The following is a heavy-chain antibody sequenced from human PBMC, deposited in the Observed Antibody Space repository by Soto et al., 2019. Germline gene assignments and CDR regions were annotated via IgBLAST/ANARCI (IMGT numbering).Heavy chain of an antibody. J-gene: IGHJ6*02. D-gene: IGHD3-3*01. CDR2: ISWNSGSI. CDR3: AKAGLTYYDFWSASDYYYYGMDV. Sequence: GGSLRLSCAASGFTFDDYAMHWVRQAPGKGLEWVSGISWNSGSIGYADSVKGRFTISRDNAKNSLYLQMNSLRAEDTALYYCAKAGLTYYDFWSASDYYYYGMDVWGQGTTVTVSS. V-gene: IGHV3-9*01. CDR1: GFTFDDYA.